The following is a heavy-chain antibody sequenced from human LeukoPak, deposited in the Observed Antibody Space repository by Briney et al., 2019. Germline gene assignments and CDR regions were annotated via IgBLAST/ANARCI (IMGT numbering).Heavy chain of an antibody. CDR3: ARDPGGYCSGGSCFVPYYLVY. J-gene: IGHJ4*02. D-gene: IGHD2-15*01. Sequence: SVKVSCKASGGTFSSYAISWVRQAPGQGLEWRGRIIPIFGTANYAQKFQGRVSITTDESTSTAYMELSSLRSEDTAVYYCARDPGGYCSGGSCFVPYYLVYWGQGTLVSVSS. CDR1: GGTFSSYA. CDR2: IIPIFGTA. V-gene: IGHV1-69*05.